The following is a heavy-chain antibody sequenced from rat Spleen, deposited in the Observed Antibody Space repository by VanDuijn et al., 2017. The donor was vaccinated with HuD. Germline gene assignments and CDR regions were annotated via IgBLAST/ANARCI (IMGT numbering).Heavy chain of an antibody. D-gene: IGHD1-11*01. CDR1: GFTFSNAW. CDR3: TWEGPYTWFAY. Sequence: EVQLVETGGSLVQPGKSLKLTCATSGFTFSNAWMHWVRQSPEKQLEWVAQVKVKSNNYATYYAESVKGRFTISRDDSKSSIYLQMNSLKEEDTAIYYCTWEGPYTWFAYWGQGTLVTVSS. CDR2: VKVKSNNYAT. V-gene: IGHV6-8*01. J-gene: IGHJ3*01.